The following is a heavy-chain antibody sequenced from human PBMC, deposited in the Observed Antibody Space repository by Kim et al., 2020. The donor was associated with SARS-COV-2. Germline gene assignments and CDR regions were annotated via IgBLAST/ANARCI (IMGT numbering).Heavy chain of an antibody. J-gene: IGHJ5*02. V-gene: IGHV4-34*01. CDR3: ARERRRRPTAWFDP. CDR1: GGSFSGYY. Sequence: SETLSLTCAVYGGSFSGYYWSWIRQPPGKGLEWIGEINHSGSTNYNPSLKSRVTISVDTSKNQFSLKLSSVTAADTAVYYCARERRRRPTAWFDPWGQGTLVTVSS. CDR2: INHSGST.